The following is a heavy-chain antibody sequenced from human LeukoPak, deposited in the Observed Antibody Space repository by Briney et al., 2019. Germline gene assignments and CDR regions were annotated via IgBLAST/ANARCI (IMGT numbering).Heavy chain of an antibody. J-gene: IGHJ4*02. V-gene: IGHV3-74*01. Sequence: GGSLRLSCAASGFKLNNYWMHWVRQAPGKGLVWVSRINTDGSSTSYADSVKGRFTISRDNAKNTLYLQMNSLRADDTAVYYCARDRAAADWGQGTLVTVSS. D-gene: IGHD6-13*01. CDR1: GFKLNNYW. CDR3: ARDRAAAD. CDR2: INTDGSST.